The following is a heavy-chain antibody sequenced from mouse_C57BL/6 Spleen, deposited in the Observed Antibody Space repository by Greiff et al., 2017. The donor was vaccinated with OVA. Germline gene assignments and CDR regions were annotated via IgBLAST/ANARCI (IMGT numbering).Heavy chain of an antibody. CDR2: IYPRDGST. J-gene: IGHJ2*01. D-gene: IGHD1-1*01. V-gene: IGHV1-85*01. CDR1: GYTFTSYD. Sequence: QVQLQQSGPELVKPGASVKLSCKASGYTFTSYDINWVKQRPGQGLEWIGWIYPRDGSTQYNEKFKGKATLTVDTSSSTAYMELHSLTSEDSAVYFCARSLITTVVATDFDYWGQGTTLTVSS. CDR3: ARSLITTVVATDFDY.